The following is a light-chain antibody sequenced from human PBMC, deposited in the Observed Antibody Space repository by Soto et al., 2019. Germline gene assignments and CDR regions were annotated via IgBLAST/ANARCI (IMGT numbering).Light chain of an antibody. CDR2: DAS. CDR1: QSVSWY. J-gene: IGKJ4*01. V-gene: IGKV3-11*01. CDR3: QQRSNWPLT. Sequence: EIVLTQSPATLSLSPGERATLSCRASQSVSWYLAWYQQKPGQAPRLLIYDASNRATGIPTRFSGSGSGTDFTLTIISLEPEDLGVYYCQQRSNWPLTFGGGTKVEIK.